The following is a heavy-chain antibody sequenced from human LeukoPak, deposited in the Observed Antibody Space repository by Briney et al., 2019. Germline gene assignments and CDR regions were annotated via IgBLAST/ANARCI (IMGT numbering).Heavy chain of an antibody. D-gene: IGHD6-19*01. CDR3: ARYWEDYSSGWYY. CDR2: IKQDGSEK. Sequence: GGSLRLSCAASGFTFSNYWMSWVRQAPGKGLEWVANIKQDGSEKKYEDSVKGRFTISRDNAKNSLYLQMNSLRAEDTAVYYCARYWEDYSSGWYYWGQGTLVTVSS. J-gene: IGHJ4*02. V-gene: IGHV3-7*01. CDR1: GFTFSNYW.